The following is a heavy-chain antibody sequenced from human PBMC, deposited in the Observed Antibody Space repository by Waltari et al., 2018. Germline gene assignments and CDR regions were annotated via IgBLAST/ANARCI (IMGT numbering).Heavy chain of an antibody. V-gene: IGHV3-21*06. CDR1: GFRFKAYT. CDR3: ASHPEDFYYYMDV. CDR2: IGSSSTYT. J-gene: IGHJ6*03. Sequence: EVQLVESGGGLVKPGGSLRLSCAASGFRFKAYTMNWVRQTPGKGLGWVSSIGSSSTYTYYADSVQGRFTMSRDNDANSLYLEMNALRPDDTGVYYCASHPEDFYYYMDVWGKGTTVTVSS.